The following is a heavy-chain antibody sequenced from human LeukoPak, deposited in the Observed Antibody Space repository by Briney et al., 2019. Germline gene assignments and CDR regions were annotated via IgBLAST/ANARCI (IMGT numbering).Heavy chain of an antibody. D-gene: IGHD3-16*01. J-gene: IGHJ4*02. CDR1: GFTFSSYD. CDR3: ARAAENYGGRFDS. Sequence: PGGSLRLSCAACGFTFSSYDMNWVRQAPGKGLEWVSSISSSSSYIYYADSVKGRFTISRDNAKNSLYLQMNSLRAEDTAVYYCARAAENYGGRFDSWGQGTLVTVSS. V-gene: IGHV3-21*01. CDR2: ISSSSSYI.